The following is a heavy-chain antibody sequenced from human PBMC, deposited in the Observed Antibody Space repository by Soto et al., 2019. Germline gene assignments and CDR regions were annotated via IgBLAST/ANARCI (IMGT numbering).Heavy chain of an antibody. CDR3: ARAHTLGYYDFWSGYFPDY. Sequence: PGGSLRLSCAASGFTFSSYAMHWVRQAPGKGLEWVAVISYDGSNKYYADSVKGRFTISRDNSKNTLYLQMNSLRAEDTAVYYCARAHTLGYYDFWSGYFPDYWGPGTLVTVYS. V-gene: IGHV3-30-3*01. D-gene: IGHD3-3*01. CDR2: ISYDGSNK. CDR1: GFTFSSYA. J-gene: IGHJ4*02.